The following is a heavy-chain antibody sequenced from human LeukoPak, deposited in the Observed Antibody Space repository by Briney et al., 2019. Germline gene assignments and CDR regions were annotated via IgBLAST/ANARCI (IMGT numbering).Heavy chain of an antibody. V-gene: IGHV6-1*01. CDR2: TYYRSKWYN. CDR3: ARSVYYDILTGYSQYYFDY. Sequence: SQTLSLTCAISGDSVSSNSAAWNWIRQSPSRGLEWLGRTYYRSKWYNDYPVSVKSRITINPDTSKNQFSLQLNSVTPEDTAVYYCARSVYYDILTGYSQYYFDYWGQGTLVTVSS. D-gene: IGHD3-9*01. CDR1: GDSVSSNSAA. J-gene: IGHJ4*02.